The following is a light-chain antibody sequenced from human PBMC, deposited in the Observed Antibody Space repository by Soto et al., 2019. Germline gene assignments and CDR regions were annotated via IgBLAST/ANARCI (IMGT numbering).Light chain of an antibody. V-gene: IGKV3-15*01. CDR2: GAS. CDR3: QQYHTWPIT. CDR1: QGVSRK. Sequence: EIVLTQSPATLSLSPEERVTFSSRASQGVSRKFAWYQHKPGQAPRLLLSGASTGAAGIPARCSGSGSGTEFTLTISSLQSEDCAIYYCQQYHTWPITFGGGTKVDI. J-gene: IGKJ4*01.